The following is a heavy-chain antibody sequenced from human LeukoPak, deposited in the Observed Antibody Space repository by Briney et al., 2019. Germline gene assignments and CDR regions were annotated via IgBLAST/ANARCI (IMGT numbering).Heavy chain of an antibody. CDR2: IYYSGST. Sequence: PSETLSLTCTVSGGSISTYYWGWIRQPPGRGLEWIGSIYYSGSTSYNPSLKSRVTISVDTSKNQFSLNLTSVTAADTAVYYCARHKSPLPLHWGQGTLVTVSS. CDR3: ARHKSPLPLH. D-gene: IGHD3-10*01. CDR1: GGSISTYY. J-gene: IGHJ4*02. V-gene: IGHV4-39*01.